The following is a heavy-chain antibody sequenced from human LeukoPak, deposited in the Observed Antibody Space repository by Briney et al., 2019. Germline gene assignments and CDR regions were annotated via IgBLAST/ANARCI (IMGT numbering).Heavy chain of an antibody. CDR3: ARGLDYYDSSGYYYY. J-gene: IGHJ4*02. Sequence: GGSLRLSCAASGFTFSYYTMNWVRQAPGKGLDWVSSISSSSSYIYYADSVKGRFTISRDNAKDSLYLQMNSLRAEDTAVYYCARGLDYYDSSGYYYYWGQGTLVTVSS. D-gene: IGHD3-22*01. CDR1: GFTFSYYT. V-gene: IGHV3-21*01. CDR2: ISSSSSYI.